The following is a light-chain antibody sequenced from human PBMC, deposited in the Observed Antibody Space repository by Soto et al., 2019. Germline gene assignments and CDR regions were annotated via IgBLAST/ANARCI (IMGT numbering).Light chain of an antibody. CDR2: LGS. V-gene: IGKV2-28*01. Sequence: EIVMTQSPPSLTVTPGEPASISCRSSQRLQHSNGNTFLDWYLEKPGQSPQLLIYLGSNRASGVPDRVSGSEAGTDFTLKISRVEAEDVGVYYCMQALDTPYTFGQGTKLEIK. J-gene: IGKJ2*01. CDR3: MQALDTPYT. CDR1: QRLQHSNGNTF.